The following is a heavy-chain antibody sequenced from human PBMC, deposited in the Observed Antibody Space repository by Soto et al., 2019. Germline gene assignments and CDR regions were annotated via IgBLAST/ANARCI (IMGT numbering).Heavy chain of an antibody. J-gene: IGHJ3*02. CDR3: AKTANGWFSAFDI. CDR1: GLTFNSYD. V-gene: IGHV3-23*01. D-gene: IGHD6-19*01. Sequence: EVPLLESGGGLVQPGGSLRLSCGACGLTFNSYDMSWVRQAPGTGLEGVSAISGSGCTIYYRDSVTGRFTFSIDNSKKTLYLQMNSLRAEDTAVYYCAKTANGWFSAFDIWGQGKMVTVSS. CDR2: ISGSGCTI.